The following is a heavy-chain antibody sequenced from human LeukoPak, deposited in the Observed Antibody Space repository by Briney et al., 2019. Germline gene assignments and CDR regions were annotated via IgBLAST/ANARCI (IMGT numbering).Heavy chain of an antibody. D-gene: IGHD3-16*02. J-gene: IGHJ4*02. CDR2: IYHSGST. V-gene: IGHV4-30-2*01. CDR3: ARLSVTYVDY. Sequence: PSETLSLTCAVYGGSFSGYSWSWIRQPPGKGLEWIGYIYHSGSTYYNPSLKSRVTISVDRSKNQFSLKLSSVTAADTAVYYCARLSVTYVDYWGQGTLVTVSS. CDR1: GGSFSGYS.